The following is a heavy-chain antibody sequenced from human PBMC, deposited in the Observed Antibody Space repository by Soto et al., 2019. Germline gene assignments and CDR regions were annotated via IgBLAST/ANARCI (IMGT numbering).Heavy chain of an antibody. CDR2: SRDKAQGYST. V-gene: IGHV3-72*01. Sequence: EVQLVESGGGLVQPGGSLRLSCAASGFSLSDHYIDWVRQAPGKGLEWVGRSRDKAQGYSTEYAASVKGRFTTSRDDSKNSVLLQMNSLKTEDTAVYYCVRAMYYTDSSGYNRSFDYWGQGTLVTVSS. CDR3: VRAMYYTDSSGYNRSFDY. J-gene: IGHJ4*02. D-gene: IGHD3-22*01. CDR1: GFSLSDHY.